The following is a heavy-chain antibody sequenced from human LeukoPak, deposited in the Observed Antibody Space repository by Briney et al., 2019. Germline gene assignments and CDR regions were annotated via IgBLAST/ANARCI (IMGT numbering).Heavy chain of an antibody. CDR1: GGSISSSSYY. V-gene: IGHV4-39*07. CDR3: ATHPHGRSGSLLGGMDV. D-gene: IGHD3-10*01. J-gene: IGHJ6*02. CDR2: IYYSGST. Sequence: PSETLSLTCTVSGGSISSSSYYWGWIRQPPGKGLEWIGSIYYSGSTYYNPSLKSRVTISVDTSKNQFSLKLSSVTAADTAVYYCATHPHGRSGSLLGGMDVWGQGTTVTVSS.